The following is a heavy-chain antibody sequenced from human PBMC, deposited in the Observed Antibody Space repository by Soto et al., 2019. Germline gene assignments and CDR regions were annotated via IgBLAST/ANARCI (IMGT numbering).Heavy chain of an antibody. CDR1: GLTFNRYW. CDR3: ARDRAYYDFWSGYSAYYGMDV. V-gene: IGHV3-74*01. J-gene: IGHJ6*02. D-gene: IGHD3-3*01. Sequence: PGGSLRLSCAASGLTFNRYWMHWVRHAPGKGLVWVSHINTGGSNTNYADSVKGRFTISRDNAKSTLFLQMNSLRAEDTAVYYCARDRAYYDFWSGYSAYYGMDVWGQGTTVTVSS. CDR2: INTGGSNT.